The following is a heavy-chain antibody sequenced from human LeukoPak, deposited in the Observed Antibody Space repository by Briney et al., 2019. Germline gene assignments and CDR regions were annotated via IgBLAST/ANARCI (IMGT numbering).Heavy chain of an antibody. D-gene: IGHD3-16*01. V-gene: IGHV3-23*01. J-gene: IGHJ4*02. CDR3: AKDFYVWGSYAADY. CDR2: ISGSGGST. CDR1: GFTFSIYA. Sequence: QPGGSLRLSCAASGFTFSIYAMSWVRQAPGKGLEWVSAISGSGGSTYYADSVKGRFTISRDNSKNTLYLQMNSLRAEDTAVYYCAKDFYVWGSYAADYWGQGTLVTVSS.